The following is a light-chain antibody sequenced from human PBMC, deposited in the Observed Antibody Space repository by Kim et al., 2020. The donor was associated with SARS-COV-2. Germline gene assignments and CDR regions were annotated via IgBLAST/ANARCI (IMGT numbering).Light chain of an antibody. Sequence: PGDSASLSCRARHDVDISLAWYQQTPGQPPRLLIYDAAMRVAGIPDKFSGSGSGTDFTLTIGSLAPEDFAIYYCQQRGSWPPALTFGGGTKVDIK. CDR2: DAA. V-gene: IGKV3-11*01. CDR1: HDVDIS. J-gene: IGKJ4*01. CDR3: QQRGSWPPALT.